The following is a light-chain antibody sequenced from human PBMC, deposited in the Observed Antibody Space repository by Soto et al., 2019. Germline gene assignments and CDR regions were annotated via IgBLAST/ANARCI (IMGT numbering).Light chain of an antibody. CDR1: QIISSIY. CDR3: QQYDGPPWT. V-gene: IGKV3-20*01. Sequence: EIVLTQSPGTLSLSPGGRATLSCRTSQIISSIYLAWYQQKPGQAPRLLIYGASSRATGIPDRFSGGWSGTDFTLYISRLEPEDSAVYFCQQYDGPPWTFGRGTRLEI. CDR2: GAS. J-gene: IGKJ1*01.